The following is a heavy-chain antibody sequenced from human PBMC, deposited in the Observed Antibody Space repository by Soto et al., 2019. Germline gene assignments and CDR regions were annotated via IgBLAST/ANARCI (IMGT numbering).Heavy chain of an antibody. D-gene: IGHD6-13*01. J-gene: IGHJ6*02. V-gene: IGHV3-30-3*02. CDR3: AKSKDSSWYPTDGMDV. CDR1: VFPFSSYS. Sequence: PGGSLILSCAASVFPFSSYSLHQCRPAPRKGLEWVAVISYDGSNKFYADSVKRRFIISRDDSRNTLYLKMNSLRPEAMAVYYCAKSKDSSWYPTDGMDVWGQGTRVAAS. CDR2: ISYDGSNK.